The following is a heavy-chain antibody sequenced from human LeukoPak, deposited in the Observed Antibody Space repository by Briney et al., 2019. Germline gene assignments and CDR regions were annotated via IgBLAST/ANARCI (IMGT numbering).Heavy chain of an antibody. CDR3: ARDGVGAGSDAVASDI. Sequence: SETLSLTCAVSGGSIRSSNWWSWVRQPPGKGLEWIGEIYHSGSTNYNPSLKSRVTISVDKSKKQFSLKLSSVTAADTAVYYCARDGVGAGSDAVASDIWGQGTKVTVSS. V-gene: IGHV4-4*02. CDR2: IYHSGST. CDR1: GGSIRSSNW. J-gene: IGHJ3*02. D-gene: IGHD3-10*01.